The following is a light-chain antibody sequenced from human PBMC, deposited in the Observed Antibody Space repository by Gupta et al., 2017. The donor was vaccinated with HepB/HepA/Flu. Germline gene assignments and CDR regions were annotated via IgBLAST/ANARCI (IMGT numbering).Light chain of an antibody. CDR1: QSISSY. CDR2: AAS. J-gene: IGKJ4*01. Sequence: DIQMTQSPSSLPASVGDRVTITCRASQSISSYLNWYQQKSGQAPKLLNYAASRVQSGVPSRFSGSGSGTYFTLTISRLQPEDFATYYCQHSHSTWHAFGRGTKVEIK. CDR3: QHSHSTWHA. V-gene: IGKV1-39*01.